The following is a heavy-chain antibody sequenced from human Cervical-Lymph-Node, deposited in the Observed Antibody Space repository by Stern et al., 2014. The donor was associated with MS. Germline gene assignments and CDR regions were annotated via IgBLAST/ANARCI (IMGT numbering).Heavy chain of an antibody. Sequence: VQLVESGGGLVQPGGSLRLSCAASGFTFSSYAMNWVRQAPGKGLEWVSAISGSGVRTYYADSVKGRFTISRDTYKNTLYLQMNSLRAEDTAIYYCVKDGYNYALNWGQGTLVTVSS. CDR2: ISGSGVRT. V-gene: IGHV3-23*04. D-gene: IGHD5-18*01. CDR3: VKDGYNYALN. J-gene: IGHJ4*02. CDR1: GFTFSSYA.